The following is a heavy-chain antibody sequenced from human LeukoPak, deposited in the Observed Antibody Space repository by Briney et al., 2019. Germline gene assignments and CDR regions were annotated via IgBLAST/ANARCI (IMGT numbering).Heavy chain of an antibody. V-gene: IGHV4-59*12. CDR2: IYYSGST. J-gene: IGHJ4*02. CDR3: ARGSEYCSSTSCLWGNFDY. CDR1: GGSISSYY. Sequence: SETLSLTCTVSGGSISSYYWSWIRQPPGKGLEWIGYIYYSGSTNYNPSLKSRVTISVDTSKNQFSLKLSSVTAADTAVYYCARGSEYCSSTSCLWGNFDYWGQGTLVTVSS. D-gene: IGHD2-2*01.